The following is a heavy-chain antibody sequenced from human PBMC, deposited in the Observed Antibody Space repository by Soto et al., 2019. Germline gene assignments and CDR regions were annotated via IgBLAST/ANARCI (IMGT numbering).Heavy chain of an antibody. V-gene: IGHV1-18*01. CDR2: ISAYNGNT. Sequence: ASVKVSCKASGYTFTSYGISWVRQAPGQGLEWMGWISAYNGNTNYAQKLQGRVTMTTDTSTSTAYMELRSLRSDDTAVYYCARDFLGYSSSWYFEWGQGTLVTVSS. D-gene: IGHD6-13*01. J-gene: IGHJ4*02. CDR3: ARDFLGYSSSWYFE. CDR1: GYTFTSYG.